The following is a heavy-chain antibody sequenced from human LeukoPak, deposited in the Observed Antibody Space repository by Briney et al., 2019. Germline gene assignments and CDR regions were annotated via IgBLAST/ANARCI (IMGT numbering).Heavy chain of an antibody. J-gene: IGHJ4*02. D-gene: IGHD6-13*01. CDR3: AGEVNIEAAGTTTERDY. CDR1: GGSFSGYS. Sequence: SETLSLTCAVYGGSFSGYSWSWIRQPPGKGLEWIGEINHSGSTNYNPSLKSRVTISVDTSKNQFSLKLSSVTAADTAVYYCAGEVNIEAAGTTTERDYWGQGTLVTVSS. V-gene: IGHV4-34*01. CDR2: INHSGST.